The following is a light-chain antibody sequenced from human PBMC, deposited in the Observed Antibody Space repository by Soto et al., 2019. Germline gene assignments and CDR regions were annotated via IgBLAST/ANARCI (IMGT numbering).Light chain of an antibody. V-gene: IGKV3-15*01. J-gene: IGKJ4*01. CDR1: RSISRN. Sequence: EMVMTQSPATLSGSPGERVTLSFRASRSISRNLAWYQQKPGQAPRLLIYGASTRATGIPDRFSGSGSGTEFTLTINSLQSEDFAVYYCQPHNNGPVGTFGGGTRVEIK. CDR2: GAS. CDR3: QPHNNGPVGT.